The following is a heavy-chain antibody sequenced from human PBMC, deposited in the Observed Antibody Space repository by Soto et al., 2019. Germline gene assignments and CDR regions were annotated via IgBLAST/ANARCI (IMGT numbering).Heavy chain of an antibody. J-gene: IGHJ6*03. CDR3: AKATGSKYYYYYVDV. CDR1: GFTFDDYA. CDR2: ISWNSGSI. D-gene: IGHD3-10*01. V-gene: IGHV3-9*01. Sequence: EVQLVESGGGLVQPGRSLRLSCAASGFTFDDYAMHWVRQAPGKGLEWVSGISWNSGSIGYADSVKGRFTISRDNAKNSLYLQMNSLRAEDTALYYCAKATGSKYYYYYVDVWGKGTTVTVSS.